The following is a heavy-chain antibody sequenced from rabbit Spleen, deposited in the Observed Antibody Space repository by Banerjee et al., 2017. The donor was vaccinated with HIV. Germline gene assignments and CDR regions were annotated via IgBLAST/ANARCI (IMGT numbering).Heavy chain of an antibody. J-gene: IGHJ6*01. CDR1: GFDFSGYY. CDR2: IAGSSSGFT. D-gene: IGHD8-1*01. V-gene: IGHV1S45*01. Sequence: QEQLVESGGGLVQPEGSLTLTCTASGFDFSGYYMCWVRQAPGKGLEWISCIAGSSSGFTYSATWAKGRFTCSKTSSTTVTLQMTSLTVADTATYFCARDTGSSFSSYGMDLWGQGTLVTVS. CDR3: ARDTGSSFSSYGMDL.